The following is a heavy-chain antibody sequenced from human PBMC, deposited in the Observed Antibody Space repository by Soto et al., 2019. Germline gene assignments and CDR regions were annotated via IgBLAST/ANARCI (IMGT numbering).Heavy chain of an antibody. J-gene: IGHJ4*02. V-gene: IGHV3-53*01. CDR1: GFSVSSKY. D-gene: IGHD3-10*01. CDR3: AREGYAYGLDY. CDR2: TYTGGNT. Sequence: GGSLRLSCAASGFSVSSKYMIWVRQAPGKGLEWVSVTYTGGNTYYANSVKGRFTVSRDISKNTLYLQMNSLSAEDTAVYYCAREGYAYGLDYWGQGSLVTVSS.